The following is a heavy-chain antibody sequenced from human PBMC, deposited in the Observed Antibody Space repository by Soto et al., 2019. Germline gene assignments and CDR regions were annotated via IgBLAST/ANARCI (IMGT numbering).Heavy chain of an antibody. Sequence: SETLSLTCTVSGGSISSSSYYWGWIRQPPGKGLEWIGSIYYSGSTYYNPSLKSRVTISVDTSKNQFSLKLSSVTAADTAVYYCATPVLDDSSWYSGIDYWGQGTLVTVSS. D-gene: IGHD6-13*01. CDR3: ATPVLDDSSWYSGIDY. V-gene: IGHV4-39*01. CDR1: GGSISSSSYY. J-gene: IGHJ4*02. CDR2: IYYSGST.